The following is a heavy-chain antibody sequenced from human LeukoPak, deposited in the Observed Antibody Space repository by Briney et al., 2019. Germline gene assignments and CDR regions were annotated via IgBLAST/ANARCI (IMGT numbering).Heavy chain of an antibody. CDR2: IYYNGNT. D-gene: IGHD1-26*01. V-gene: IGHV4-59*01. Sequence: PSETLSLTCSVSDVSINSYYWNWIRRPPGKGLEWIGYIYYNGNTNYSPSLKSRVTMSVDTSKNLFSLKVSSVTAADTAVYYRARGRSNYYGMDVWGQGTTVTVSS. CDR1: DVSINSYY. J-gene: IGHJ6*02. CDR3: ARGRSNYYGMDV.